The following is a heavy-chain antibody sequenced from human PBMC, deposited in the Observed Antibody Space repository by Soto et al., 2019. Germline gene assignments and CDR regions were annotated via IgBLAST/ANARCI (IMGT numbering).Heavy chain of an antibody. D-gene: IGHD3-3*01. Sequence: GASVKVSCNVSGYTLTELSMHLVRQAPGKGLEWMGGFDPEDGETIYAQKFQGRVTMTEDTSTDTAYMELSSLRSEDTAVYYCATGKGGYYHNYYYYYGMDVWGQGTTVTVSS. CDR2: FDPEDGET. CDR3: ATGKGGYYHNYYYYYGMDV. V-gene: IGHV1-24*01. J-gene: IGHJ6*02. CDR1: GYTLTELS.